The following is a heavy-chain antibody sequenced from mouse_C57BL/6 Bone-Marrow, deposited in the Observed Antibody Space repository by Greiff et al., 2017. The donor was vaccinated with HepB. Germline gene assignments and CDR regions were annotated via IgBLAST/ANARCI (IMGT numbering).Heavy chain of an antibody. Sequence: VQLQQSGPELVKPGASVKISCKASGYTFTDYYMNWVKQSHGKSLEWIGDINPNNGGTSYNQKFKGKATLTVDKSSSTAYMELRSLTSEDSAVYYCARRLHDYWGQGTTLTVSS. V-gene: IGHV1-26*01. CDR2: INPNNGGT. CDR1: GYTFTDYY. J-gene: IGHJ2*01. D-gene: IGHD1-2*01. CDR3: ARRLHDY.